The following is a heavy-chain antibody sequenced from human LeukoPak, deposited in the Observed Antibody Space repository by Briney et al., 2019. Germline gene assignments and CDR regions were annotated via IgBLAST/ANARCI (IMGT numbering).Heavy chain of an antibody. D-gene: IGHD1-26*01. CDR1: GYTFTGYY. CDR2: INPNSGGT. CDR3: ARDMGGSFPF. Sequence: ASVTVSCTASGYTFTGYYIHWVRQAPGQGLEWMGRINPNSGGTNYAQNFQGRVTMTRDTSISTAYMELSRLTSDDAAVYYCARDMGGSFPFWGQGTLVTVSS. J-gene: IGHJ4*02. V-gene: IGHV1-2*06.